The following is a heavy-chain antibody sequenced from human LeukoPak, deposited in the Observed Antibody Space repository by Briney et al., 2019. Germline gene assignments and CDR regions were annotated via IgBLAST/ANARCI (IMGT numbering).Heavy chain of an antibody. CDR2: ISGSGGST. J-gene: IGHJ3*02. CDR1: GFTFSSYG. CDR3: AKDRDDYVWGSYLGAFDI. D-gene: IGHD3-16*01. V-gene: IGHV3-23*01. Sequence: GGTLRLSCAASGFTFSSYGMSWVRQAPGKGLEWVSAISGSGGSTYYADSVKGRFTISRDNSKNTLYLQMNSLRAEDTAVFYCAKDRDDYVWGSYLGAFDIWGQGTMVTVSS.